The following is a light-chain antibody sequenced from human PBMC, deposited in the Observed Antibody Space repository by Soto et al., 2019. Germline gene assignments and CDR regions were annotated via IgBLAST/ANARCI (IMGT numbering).Light chain of an antibody. V-gene: IGKV3-11*01. J-gene: IGKJ2*01. Sequence: ELVLTQSPATLSLSPGDRATLSCRASQSVRNYLAWYQQKPGQAPRLLISDASSRAIGIPARFSGSGSGTDFTLTISSLEPEDFAVYYCQQRNSWPPGFSFGQGTKVESK. CDR3: QQRNSWPPGFS. CDR1: QSVRNY. CDR2: DAS.